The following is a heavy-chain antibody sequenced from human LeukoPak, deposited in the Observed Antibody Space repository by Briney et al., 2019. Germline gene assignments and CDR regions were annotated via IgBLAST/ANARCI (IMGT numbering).Heavy chain of an antibody. CDR2: INHSGST. CDR3: ARGGYDFWSGYYTGGWFDP. CDR1: GGSFSGYY. V-gene: IGHV4-34*01. J-gene: IGHJ5*02. Sequence: SETLSLACAVYGGSFSGYYWSWIRRPPGKGLEWIGEINHSGSTNYNPSLKSRVTISVDTSKNQFSLKLSSVTAADTAVYYCARGGYDFWSGYYTGGWFDPWGQGTLVTVSS. D-gene: IGHD3-3*01.